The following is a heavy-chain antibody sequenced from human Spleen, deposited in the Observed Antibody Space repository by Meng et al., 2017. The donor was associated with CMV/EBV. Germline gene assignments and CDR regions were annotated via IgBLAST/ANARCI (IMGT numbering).Heavy chain of an antibody. CDR3: ARWGGYYSYGMDV. CDR1: ADYIKNTGYF. V-gene: IGHV4-39*07. Sequence: SETLSLTCVVSADYIKNTGYFWGWIRQPPGEGLEWIATIHYSGNTYYRPSLKSRVTISLGTSKDQFSLRLRSVTAADTAVYYCARWGGYYSYGMDVWGQGTTVTVSS. CDR2: IHYSGNT. D-gene: IGHD3-10*01. J-gene: IGHJ6*02.